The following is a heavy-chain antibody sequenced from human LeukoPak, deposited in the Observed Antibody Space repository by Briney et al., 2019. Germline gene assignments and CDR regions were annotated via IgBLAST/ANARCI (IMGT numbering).Heavy chain of an antibody. V-gene: IGHV1-2*02. D-gene: IGHD3-3*01. CDR2: INPNSGDT. CDR1: GYTFTGYY. Sequence: ASVEVSCKASGYTFTGYYMHWVRQAPGQGLEWMGWINPNSGDTNYAQKFQVRVTMTRDTSISTAYMELSSLRSDDTAVYYCSRDFGEPTGYYMDVWGKGTTVTVSS. J-gene: IGHJ6*03. CDR3: SRDFGEPTGYYMDV.